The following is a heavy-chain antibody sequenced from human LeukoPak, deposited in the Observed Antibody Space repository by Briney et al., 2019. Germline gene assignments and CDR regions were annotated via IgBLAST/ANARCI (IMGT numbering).Heavy chain of an antibody. CDR2: IYSDGST. J-gene: IGHJ4*02. CDR1: GFTIITNY. CDR3: ARLHCRSSHTSFDY. D-gene: IGHD6-6*01. Sequence: GSLRLSCAASGFTIITNYMSSVRQAPGRGLEWVSVIYSDGSTYYADSVKGRFTISRDISTNTLYLQLNSLRTEDTAVYYCARLHCRSSHTSFDYWGPGTLVTVSS. V-gene: IGHV3-66*01.